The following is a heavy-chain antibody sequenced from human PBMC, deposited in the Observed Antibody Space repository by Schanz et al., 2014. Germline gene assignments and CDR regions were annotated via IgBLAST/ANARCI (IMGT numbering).Heavy chain of an antibody. CDR3: ARGGFGEVSYFDY. CDR2: IYIGGNT. V-gene: IGHV3-66*01. D-gene: IGHD3-10*01. J-gene: IGHJ4*02. CDR1: GFGFSSYS. Sequence: EVQLLESGGGLVEPGGSLRLSCAASGFGFSSYSMNWVRQAPGKGLEWVSFIYIGGNTYYADSVKGRFTISRDNSKNTVYIQMNSLRAEDTAVYYCARGGFGEVSYFDYWGQGTLVTVSS.